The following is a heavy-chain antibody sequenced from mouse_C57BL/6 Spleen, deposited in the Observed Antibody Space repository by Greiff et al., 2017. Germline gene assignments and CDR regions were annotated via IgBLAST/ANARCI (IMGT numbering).Heavy chain of an antibody. CDR2: ISSGGDYI. D-gene: IGHD3-2*02. J-gene: IGHJ2*01. CDR1: GFTFSSYA. V-gene: IGHV5-9-1*02. CDR3: TRGMTAQATYYFDY. Sequence: DVKLVESGEGLVKPGGSLKLSCAASGFTFSSYAMSWVRQTPEKRLEWVAYISSGGDYIYSADTVKGRFTISRDNARNTLYLQMSSLKSEDTAMYYCTRGMTAQATYYFDYWGQGTTLTVSS.